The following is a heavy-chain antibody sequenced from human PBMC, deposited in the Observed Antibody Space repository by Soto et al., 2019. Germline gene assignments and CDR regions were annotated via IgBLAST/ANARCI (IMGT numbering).Heavy chain of an antibody. V-gene: IGHV1-46*01. D-gene: IGHD2-21*01. CDR2: INPSGGST. Sequence: ASVKVSCKASGYTFTSYGISCVRQAPGQGLEWMGIINPSGGSTNYAQKFQGRVTMTRDTSTSTVYMELSSLRSEDTALYYCARGLAEGSYSYGMDVWGQGTTVTVSS. CDR3: ARGLAEGSYSYGMDV. CDR1: GYTFTSYG. J-gene: IGHJ6*02.